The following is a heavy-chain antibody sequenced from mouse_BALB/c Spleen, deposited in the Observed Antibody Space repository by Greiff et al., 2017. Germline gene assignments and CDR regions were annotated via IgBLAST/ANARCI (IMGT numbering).Heavy chain of an antibody. CDR1: GFSLTSYG. Sequence: QVQLQQSGPGLVQPSQSLSITCTVSGFSLTSYGVHWVRQSPGKGLEWLGEIWSGGSTDYNAAFISRLSISKNNYKSQVFFKMNSLQANDTAIYYCARKCGGITTGLAYWGQGTLVTVSA. V-gene: IGHV2-2*02. CDR2: IWSGGST. D-gene: IGHD2-4*01. CDR3: ARKCGGITTGLAY. J-gene: IGHJ3*01.